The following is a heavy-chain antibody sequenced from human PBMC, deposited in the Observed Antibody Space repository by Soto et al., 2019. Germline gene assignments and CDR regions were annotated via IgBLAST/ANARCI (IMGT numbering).Heavy chain of an antibody. Sequence: GASVKVSCKASGYTFTTYAMHWVRQAPGQRLEWMGWINTGNGNTKYSQKFQGRVTITRDTSASTAYMEMNSLSSEDAAVYYCARAYCGGDCSGDYWGQGTLVTVSS. CDR3: ARAYCGGDCSGDY. CDR1: GYTFTTYA. CDR2: INTGNGNT. D-gene: IGHD2-21*02. V-gene: IGHV1-3*04. J-gene: IGHJ4*02.